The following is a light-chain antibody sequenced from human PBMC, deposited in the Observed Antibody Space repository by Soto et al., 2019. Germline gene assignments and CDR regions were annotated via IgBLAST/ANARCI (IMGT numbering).Light chain of an antibody. CDR3: QQYNNDSPWT. Sequence: DTQMTRSPSPCSPLFGTGFFLPARACRIMGSWLAWYQQKAGKGPKLLIYKASSLKSGVPSRFSGSGSGTEFTLTISSLQPDDFATYYCQQYNNDSPWTFGQGTKVEVK. CDR1: RIMGSW. CDR2: KAS. V-gene: IGKV1-5*03. J-gene: IGKJ1*01.